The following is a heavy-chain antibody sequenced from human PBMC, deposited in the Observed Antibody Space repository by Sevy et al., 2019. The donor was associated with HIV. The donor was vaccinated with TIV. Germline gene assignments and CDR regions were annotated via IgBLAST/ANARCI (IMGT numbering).Heavy chain of an antibody. J-gene: IGHJ4*02. CDR3: ERGGDFNDRSAKRDFDY. D-gene: IGHD3-22*01. CDR2: IWNDGSNK. CDR1: GFTFSNYG. V-gene: IGHV3-33*01. Sequence: GGSLRLSCAASGFTFSNYGMHWVRQAPGKGLEWVAVIWNDGSNKYYADSVKGRFTISRDNSKNTLYLQMNSLRVEDTAVYFSERGGDFNDRSAKRDFDYWGQGTLVTVSS.